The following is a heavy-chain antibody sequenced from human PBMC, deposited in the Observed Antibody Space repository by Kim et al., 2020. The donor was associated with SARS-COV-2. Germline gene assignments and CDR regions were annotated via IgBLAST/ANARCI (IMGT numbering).Heavy chain of an antibody. D-gene: IGHD6-13*01. V-gene: IGHV1-3*01. CDR3: ARSSSSWCFDY. J-gene: IGHJ4*02. CDR2: T. Sequence: TKYSQKFQGRVTITRDTSANTDYMELSSLKSEDTAVYYCARSSSSWCFDYWGQGTLVTVS.